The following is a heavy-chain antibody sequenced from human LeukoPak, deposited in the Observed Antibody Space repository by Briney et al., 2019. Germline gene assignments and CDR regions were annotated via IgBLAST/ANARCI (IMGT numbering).Heavy chain of an antibody. CDR1: GYTFTSYA. CDR2: INAGNGNT. Sequence: ASVNVSCKASGYTFTSYAMHWVRQAPGQRLEWMGWINAGNGNTKYSQKFQGRVTITRDTSASTAYMELSSLRSEDTAVYYCARDLAYYYDSSGYLGYWGQGTLVTVSS. D-gene: IGHD3-22*01. J-gene: IGHJ4*02. CDR3: ARDLAYYYDSSGYLGY. V-gene: IGHV1-3*01.